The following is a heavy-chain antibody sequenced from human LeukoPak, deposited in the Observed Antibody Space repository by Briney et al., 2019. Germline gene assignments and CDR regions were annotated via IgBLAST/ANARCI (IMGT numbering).Heavy chain of an antibody. CDR3: ARDGVAAVGRDYYYYGMDV. V-gene: IGHV3-30-3*01. J-gene: IGHJ6*02. CDR2: ISYDESNK. D-gene: IGHD6-13*01. Sequence: GGSLRLSCAASGFTFSSYAMHWVRQAPGKGLEWVAVISYDESNKYYADSVKGRFTISRDNSKNTLYLQMNSLRAEDTAVYYCARDGVAAVGRDYYYYGMDVWGQGTTVTVSS. CDR1: GFTFSSYA.